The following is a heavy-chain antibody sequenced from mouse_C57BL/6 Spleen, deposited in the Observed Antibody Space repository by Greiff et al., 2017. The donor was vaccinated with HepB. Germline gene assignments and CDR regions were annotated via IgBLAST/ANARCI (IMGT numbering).Heavy chain of an antibody. CDR1: GYTFTSYT. J-gene: IGHJ1*03. V-gene: IGHV1-4*01. CDR3: ARGDYGSSYWYFDV. CDR2: INPSSGYT. Sequence: QVQLQQSGAELARPGASVKMSCKASGYTFTSYTMHWVKQRPGQGLEWIGYINPSSGYTKYNQKFKDKATLTADKSSSTAYMQLSSLTSEDSAVYDGARGDYGSSYWYFDVWGTGTTVTVSS. D-gene: IGHD1-1*01.